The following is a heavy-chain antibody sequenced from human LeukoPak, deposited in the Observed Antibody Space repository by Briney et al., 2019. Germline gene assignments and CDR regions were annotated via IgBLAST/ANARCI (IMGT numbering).Heavy chain of an antibody. Sequence: PGGSLRLSCAASGFTFSSYSMNWVRQAPGKGLEWVSSISSSSSYIYYADSVKGRFTISRDNAKNSLYLQMNSLRAEDTAVYYCARDIHDCYDSSGYYDYWGQGTLVTVSS. D-gene: IGHD3-22*01. J-gene: IGHJ4*02. CDR2: ISSSSSYI. CDR3: ARDIHDCYDSSGYYDY. CDR1: GFTFSSYS. V-gene: IGHV3-21*01.